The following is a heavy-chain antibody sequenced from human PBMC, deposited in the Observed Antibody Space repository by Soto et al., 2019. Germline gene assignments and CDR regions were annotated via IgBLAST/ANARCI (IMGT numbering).Heavy chain of an antibody. J-gene: IGHJ4*02. CDR3: ARAFDDSSGYYGGLGY. Sequence: TLSITCAFSGASISGDYYWSCISPPPGKGLEWIGYIYYSGSTYYNPSLKNRITISVDTPKNQLSLKLSSVTAADTAVYYCARAFDDSSGYYGGLGYWGQGTLVTVSS. CDR2: IYYSGST. D-gene: IGHD3-22*01. V-gene: IGHV4-30-4*01. CDR1: GASISGDYY.